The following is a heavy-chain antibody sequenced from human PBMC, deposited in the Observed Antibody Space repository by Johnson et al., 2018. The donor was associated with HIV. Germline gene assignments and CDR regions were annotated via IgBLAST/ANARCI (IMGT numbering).Heavy chain of an antibody. CDR2: IKQGGSEK. J-gene: IGHJ3*02. V-gene: IGHV3-7*01. CDR3: ARDLLYSSSSTDAFDI. D-gene: IGHD6-13*01. Sequence: MQLVESGGGVVQPGRSLRLSCAASGFTFSSYWMSWVRQAPGKGLEWVASIKQGGSEKYYVDSVRGRLTISRDNAKNSLYLQMNSLRAEDTAVYYCARDLLYSSSSTDAFDIWGPGKMVTVSS. CDR1: GFTFSSYW.